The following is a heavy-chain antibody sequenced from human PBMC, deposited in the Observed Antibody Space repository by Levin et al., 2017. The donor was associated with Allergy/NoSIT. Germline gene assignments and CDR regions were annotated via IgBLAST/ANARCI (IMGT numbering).Heavy chain of an antibody. D-gene: IGHD3-22*01. Sequence: GGSLRLSCAASGFTFSSYGMHWVRQAPGKGLEWVAVISYDGSNKYYADSVKGRFTISRDNSKNTLYLQMNSLRAEDTAVYYCAKLDSSGYAYNWFDPWGQGTLVTVSS. CDR2: ISYDGSNK. CDR1: GFTFSSYG. CDR3: AKLDSSGYAYNWFDP. V-gene: IGHV3-30*18. J-gene: IGHJ5*02.